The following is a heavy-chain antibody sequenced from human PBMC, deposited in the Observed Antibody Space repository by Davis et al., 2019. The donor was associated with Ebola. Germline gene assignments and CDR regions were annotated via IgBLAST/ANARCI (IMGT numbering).Heavy chain of an antibody. J-gene: IGHJ6*02. CDR3: ARDIGYSDGWPDYYYYGMDV. Sequence: GKSLKISCAASGFTFSTYYITWVRQAPGKGLEWVAIASYDGRHKYYADSVKGRFTISRDNSKNTLNLQMNSLRAEDTAVYYCARDIGYSDGWPDYYYYGMDVWGQGTTVTVSS. V-gene: IGHV3-30*03. CDR2: ASYDGRHK. D-gene: IGHD6-19*01. CDR1: GFTFSTYY.